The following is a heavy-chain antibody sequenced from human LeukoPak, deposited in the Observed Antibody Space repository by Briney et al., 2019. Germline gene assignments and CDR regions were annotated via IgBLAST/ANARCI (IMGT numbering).Heavy chain of an antibody. CDR3: ARHLDTGYNKEFDS. V-gene: IGHV5-10-1*01. CDR2: IDPSDSYT. J-gene: IGHJ5*01. D-gene: IGHD5-24*01. CDR1: GXSFTIYC. Sequence: GESLRISFKGSGXSFTIYCISWVRQMPGKGPEWMGRIDPSDSYTNYSPSFQGHVTTSADKSLSTAYLQWSSLKASDTAMYYCARHLDTGYNKEFDSWGQGTLVTVSS.